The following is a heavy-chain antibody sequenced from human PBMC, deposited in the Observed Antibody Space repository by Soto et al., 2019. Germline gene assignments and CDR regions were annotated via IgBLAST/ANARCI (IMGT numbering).Heavy chain of an antibody. Sequence: PGGSLRLSCTASGVTFSNYAMSWVRQAPRKGLEWVSSISTSGGRPYYADSVKGRFTISRDNSKNTLYLQMNSLRVEDTAVYYCAKRRGAGGHFDYWGQGALVTVSS. J-gene: IGHJ4*02. D-gene: IGHD2-15*01. CDR2: ISTSGGRP. V-gene: IGHV3-23*01. CDR1: GVTFSNYA. CDR3: AKRRGAGGHFDY.